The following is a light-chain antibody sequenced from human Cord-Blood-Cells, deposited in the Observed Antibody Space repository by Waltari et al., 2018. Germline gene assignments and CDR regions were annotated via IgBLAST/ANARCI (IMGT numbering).Light chain of an antibody. CDR1: QSVSSY. V-gene: IGKV3-11*01. J-gene: IGKJ4*01. CDR3: QQRSNWLT. Sequence: EIFLAPSPATLCLSPGERASLSCRASQSVSSYIAWYQQKPGQAPRLLIYDASNRATGIPARFSGSGSGTDFTLTISSLEPEDFAVYYCQQRSNWLTFGGGTKVEIK. CDR2: DAS.